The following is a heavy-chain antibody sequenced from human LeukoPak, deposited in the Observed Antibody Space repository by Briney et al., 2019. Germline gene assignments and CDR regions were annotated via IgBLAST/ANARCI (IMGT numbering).Heavy chain of an antibody. J-gene: IGHJ3*02. CDR3: ARLAQWLAADAFDI. CDR1: GGSISSYY. Sequence: PSETLSLTCTVSGGSISSYYWSWIRQPPGKGLEWIGYIYYSGSTNYNPSLKSRVTISVDTSKNQFSLKLSSVTAADTAVYYCARLAQWLAADAFDIWGQGTMVTVSS. V-gene: IGHV4-59*08. CDR2: IYYSGST. D-gene: IGHD6-19*01.